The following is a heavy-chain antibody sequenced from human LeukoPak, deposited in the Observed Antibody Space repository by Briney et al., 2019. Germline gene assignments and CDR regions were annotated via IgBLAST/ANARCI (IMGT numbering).Heavy chain of an antibody. CDR3: ARNRFEYGGNSGYFDY. CDR2: ISSNSSTI. J-gene: IGHJ4*02. D-gene: IGHD4-23*01. V-gene: IGHV3-48*01. CDR1: GFTFSSYS. Sequence: GGSLRLSCAAPGFTFSSYSITWVRQAPGKGLEWGSYISSNSSTIYYADTVKRRFTIARDNVKNALYLQMNRLRAEDTAVYYCARNRFEYGGNSGYFDYWGQGTLVTVSS.